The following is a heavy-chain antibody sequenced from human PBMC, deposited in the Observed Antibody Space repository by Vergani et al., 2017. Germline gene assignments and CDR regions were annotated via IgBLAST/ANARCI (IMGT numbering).Heavy chain of an antibody. D-gene: IGHD2-21*02. J-gene: IGHJ5*02. CDR1: GFTFDDYA. CDR3: AKDPDYYSPYYNWFDP. CDR2: INWNSDSI. Sequence: EVQLVESGGGLVQPGRSLRLSCAASGFTFDDYAMHWVRQAPGKGLEWVSGINWNSDSIAYADSVKGRFTISRDNAKNSLYLQMNSLRAEDTAVYYCAKDPDYYSPYYNWFDPWGQGTLVTVSS. V-gene: IGHV3-9*01.